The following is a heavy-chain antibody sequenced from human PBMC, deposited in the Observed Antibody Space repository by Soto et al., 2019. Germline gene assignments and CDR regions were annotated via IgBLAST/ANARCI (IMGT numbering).Heavy chain of an antibody. D-gene: IGHD3-10*02. Sequence: QITVKESGPTLVKPTQTLTLTCTVSGVSLSTSGVGVGWIRQPPGKALEWLALIYWDDDKHYSPSLKSRLTITKNTSKNQVVLTMTNMDPVDTATYYCAHSRWALFGGNNWFDPRGQGTLVNVSS. V-gene: IGHV2-5*02. CDR3: AHSRWALFGGNNWFDP. CDR2: IYWDDDK. CDR1: GVSLSTSGVG. J-gene: IGHJ5*02.